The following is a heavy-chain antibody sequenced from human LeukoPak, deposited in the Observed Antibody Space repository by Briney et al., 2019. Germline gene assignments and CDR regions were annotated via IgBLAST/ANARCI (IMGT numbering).Heavy chain of an antibody. Sequence: ASVKVSCKASGYTFTSYYIHWVRQAPGQGLEWMGMINPSRGSTSYAQKFQGRVTMTRDTSTSTVYMELSSLRSEDTAVYYCARVSGYDYTEVDYWGQGTLVTVSS. D-gene: IGHD5-12*01. CDR1: GYTFTSYY. V-gene: IGHV1-46*01. CDR3: ARVSGYDYTEVDY. CDR2: INPSRGST. J-gene: IGHJ4*02.